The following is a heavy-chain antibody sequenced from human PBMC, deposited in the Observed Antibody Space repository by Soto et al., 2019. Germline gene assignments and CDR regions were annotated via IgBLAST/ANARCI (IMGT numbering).Heavy chain of an antibody. V-gene: IGHV3-66*01. CDR3: EREVGVVVTATGLGY. Sequence: EVQLVESGGGLVQPGGSLRLSCAASGFTVSSNYMSWVRQAPGKGLEWVSVIYSGGSTYYADSVKGRFTISRDNSKNTLYLQMNSLRAEDTAVYYCEREVGVVVTATGLGYWGQGTLVTVSS. CDR1: GFTVSSNY. CDR2: IYSGGST. J-gene: IGHJ4*02. D-gene: IGHD2-21*02.